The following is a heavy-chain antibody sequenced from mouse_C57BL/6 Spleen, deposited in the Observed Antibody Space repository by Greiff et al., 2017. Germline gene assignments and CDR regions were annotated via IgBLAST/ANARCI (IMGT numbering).Heavy chain of an antibody. D-gene: IGHD1-1*01. Sequence: EVMLVESGGGLVQPGGSLSLSCAASGFTFTDYYMSWVRQPPGKALEWLGFIRNKANGYTTEYSASVKGRITISRDNSQSILYLQMNALRAEDSATYYCASLYGSSRPWFAYWGQGTLVTVSA. V-gene: IGHV7-3*01. J-gene: IGHJ3*01. CDR2: IRNKANGYTT. CDR1: GFTFTDYY. CDR3: ASLYGSSRPWFAY.